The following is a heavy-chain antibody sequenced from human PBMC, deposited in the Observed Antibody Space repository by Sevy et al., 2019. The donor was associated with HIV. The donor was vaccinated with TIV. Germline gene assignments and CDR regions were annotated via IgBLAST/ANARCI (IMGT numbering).Heavy chain of an antibody. CDR1: GYTFTTYT. D-gene: IGHD3-16*01. CDR3: ARDPYARRGFDY. Sequence: ASVKVTSKASGYTFTTYTLHWVRQAPGQRLEWMGWLNPGNGNTRYSQKLKGRVTITRDTSARIAYMELSSLEFEDTAVYYCARDPYARRGFDYWGQGTLVTVSS. J-gene: IGHJ4*02. CDR2: LNPGNGNT. V-gene: IGHV1-3*01.